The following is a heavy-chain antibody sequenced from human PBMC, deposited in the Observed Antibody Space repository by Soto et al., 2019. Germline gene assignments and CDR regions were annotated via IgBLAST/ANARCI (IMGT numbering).Heavy chain of an antibody. CDR2: IYYSGST. D-gene: IGHD1-7*01. Sequence: SETLSLTCTVSGGSISSYYWSWIRQPPGKGLEWIGYIYYSGSTSYNPSLKSRVTISVDTSKNQFSLELSSVTAADTAVYYCARDRRNYPHYYYYGMDVWGQGTTVTVSS. J-gene: IGHJ6*02. CDR1: GGSISSYY. CDR3: ARDRRNYPHYYYYGMDV. V-gene: IGHV4-59*01.